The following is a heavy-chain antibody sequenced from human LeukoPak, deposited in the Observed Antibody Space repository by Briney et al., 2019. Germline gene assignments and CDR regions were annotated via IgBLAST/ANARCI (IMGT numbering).Heavy chain of an antibody. J-gene: IGHJ4*02. CDR1: GGSISSSSYY. D-gene: IGHD1-14*01. V-gene: IGHV4-39*01. CDR3: ASGPEIN. CDR2: IYYSGCT. Sequence: PSETLSLTCTVSGGSISSSSYYWGWIRQPPGKGLEWIGSIYYSGCTYYNPSLKSRVAISVDTSKNQFSLKLSSVTAADTAVYYCASGPEINWGQGTLVTVSS.